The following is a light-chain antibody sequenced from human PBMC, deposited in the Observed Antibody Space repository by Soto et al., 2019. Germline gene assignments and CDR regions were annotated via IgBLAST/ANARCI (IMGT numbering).Light chain of an antibody. CDR2: GAS. CDR1: QSVSSR. V-gene: IGKV3-20*01. CDR3: QQYGSSPIT. Sequence: IVLTQYPGTLSLSQGERATLSCRASQSVSSRLAWYQQKPGQAPRLLISGASSRATGIPDRFSGSGSATDFTLTISRLEPEDFALYYCQQYGSSPITFAQGTLLEV. J-gene: IGKJ5*01.